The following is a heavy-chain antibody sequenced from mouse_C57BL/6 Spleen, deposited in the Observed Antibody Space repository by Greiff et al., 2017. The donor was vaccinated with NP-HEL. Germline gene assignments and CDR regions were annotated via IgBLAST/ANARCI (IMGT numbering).Heavy chain of an antibody. CDR1: GFTFNTYA. CDR3: VRGTSYGKDYFDY. CDR2: ISSKSSNYAT. V-gene: IGHV10-3*01. J-gene: IGHJ2*01. Sequence: EVQLVESGGGLVQPKGSLKLSCAASGFTFNTYAMPWVRQAPGKGLEWVARISSKSSNYATYYAVSVKDRFTISTYDSENMLYLQMNNLKTEDTDMYYCVRGTSYGKDYFDYWGQGTTLTVSS. D-gene: IGHD2-10*01.